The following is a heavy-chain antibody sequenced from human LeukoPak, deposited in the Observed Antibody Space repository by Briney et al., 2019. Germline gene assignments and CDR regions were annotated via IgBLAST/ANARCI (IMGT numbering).Heavy chain of an antibody. D-gene: IGHD3-22*01. V-gene: IGHV1-69*13. CDR2: IIPIFGTA. CDR1: GGTFSSYA. CDR3: ARRLYYYDSSGSSPGAFDI. Sequence: SVKVFCKASGGTFSSYAISWVRQAPGQGLEWMGGIIPIFGTANYAQKFQGRVTITADESTSTAYMELSSLRSEDTAVYYCARRLYYYDSSGSSPGAFDIWGQGTMVTVSS. J-gene: IGHJ3*02.